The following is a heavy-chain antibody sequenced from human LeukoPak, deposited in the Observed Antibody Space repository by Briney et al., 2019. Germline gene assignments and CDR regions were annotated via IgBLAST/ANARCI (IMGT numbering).Heavy chain of an antibody. Sequence: TSETLSLTCTVSGDSISNYYWSWIRQPAGKGLEWIGRICTSGSTNYNPSLKSRVTMSVDTSKNQFSLKLSSVTAADTAVYYCARVSLVRGAPDYYFDYWGQGTLVTVSS. CDR2: ICTSGST. J-gene: IGHJ4*02. D-gene: IGHD3-10*01. CDR3: ARVSLVRGAPDYYFDY. V-gene: IGHV4-4*07. CDR1: GDSISNYY.